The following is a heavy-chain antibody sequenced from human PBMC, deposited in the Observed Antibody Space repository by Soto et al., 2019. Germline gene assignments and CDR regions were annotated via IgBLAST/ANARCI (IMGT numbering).Heavy chain of an antibody. CDR1: GFTFSSYA. V-gene: IGHV3-23*01. CDR2: ISGSGGST. D-gene: IGHD3-22*01. CDR3: AKDGGYAYYDSSGYYFCY. J-gene: IGHJ4*02. Sequence: EVQLLESGGGLVQPGGSLRLSCAASGFTFSSYAMSWVRQAPGKGLEWVSAISGSGGSTYYADTEKGRFTISRDNSKNTIXLQMNSLRAEDTAVYYCAKDGGYAYYDSSGYYFCYWGQGTLVTVSS.